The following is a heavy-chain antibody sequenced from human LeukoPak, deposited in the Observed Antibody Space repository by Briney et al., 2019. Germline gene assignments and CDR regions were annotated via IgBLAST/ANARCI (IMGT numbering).Heavy chain of an antibody. CDR3: ARGRGGSYYDLWSAQKP. Sequence: PSETLSLTCAVYGGSFSGYYWSWIRQPPGKGLEWIGEINHSGSTNYNPSLKSRVTIPVDTSKNQFSLKLSSVTAADTAVYYCARGRGGSYYDLWSAQKPWGQGTLATVSS. CDR1: GGSFSGYY. J-gene: IGHJ5*02. V-gene: IGHV4-34*01. D-gene: IGHD3-3*01. CDR2: INHSGST.